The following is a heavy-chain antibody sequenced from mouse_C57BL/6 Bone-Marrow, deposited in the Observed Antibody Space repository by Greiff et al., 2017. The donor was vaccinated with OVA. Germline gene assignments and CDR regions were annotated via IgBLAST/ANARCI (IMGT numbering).Heavy chain of an antibody. Sequence: VQLKQSGAELVRPGASVKLSCTASCFNIKDDYMHWVKQRPEQGLEWIGWIDPENGDTEYASKFQGKATITADTSSNTAYLQLSSLTSEDTAVYYCTPFITHVYWGQGTTLTVSS. J-gene: IGHJ2*01. V-gene: IGHV14-4*01. CDR2: IDPENGDT. D-gene: IGHD1-1*01. CDR3: TPFITHVY. CDR1: CFNIKDDY.